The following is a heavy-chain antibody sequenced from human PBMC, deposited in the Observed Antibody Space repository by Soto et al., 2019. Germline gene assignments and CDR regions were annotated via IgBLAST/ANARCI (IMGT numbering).Heavy chain of an antibody. Sequence: GESLKISCKGSGYSFTSYWIGWVRQMPGKGLEWMGIIYPGDSDTRYSPSFQGQVTISADKSISTAYLQWSGLKASDTAMYYCARHFTYDSSGYLLGSYYYYGMDVWGQGTTVTVSS. CDR1: GYSFTSYW. J-gene: IGHJ6*02. D-gene: IGHD3-22*01. CDR3: ARHFTYDSSGYLLGSYYYYGMDV. CDR2: IYPGDSDT. V-gene: IGHV5-51*01.